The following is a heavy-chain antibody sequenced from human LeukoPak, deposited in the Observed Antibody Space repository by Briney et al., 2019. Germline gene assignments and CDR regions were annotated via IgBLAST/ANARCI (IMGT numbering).Heavy chain of an antibody. CDR1: GFTVSGHW. CDR3: ARDSSPSYYYDSSGYYPEGAFDI. V-gene: IGHV3-7*01. Sequence: SGGSLRLSCAASGFTVSGHWMTWVRQAPGKGLEWVATIKQDGSEKYYVDSVKGRFTISRDNAKNSLYLQMNSLRAEDTAVYYCARDSSPSYYYDSSGYYPEGAFDIWGQGTMVTVSS. D-gene: IGHD3-22*01. J-gene: IGHJ3*02. CDR2: IKQDGSEK.